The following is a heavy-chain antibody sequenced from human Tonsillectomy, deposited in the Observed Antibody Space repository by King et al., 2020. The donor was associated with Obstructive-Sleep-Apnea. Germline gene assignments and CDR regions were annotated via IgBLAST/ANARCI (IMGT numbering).Heavy chain of an antibody. V-gene: IGHV1-69*01. CDR2: SIPIFGTA. CDR1: GGTFSSYA. J-gene: IGHJ4*02. Sequence: QVQLVESGAEVKKPGSSVKVSCKASGGTFSSYAISWVRQAPGQGLEWMGGSIPIFGTATYAQKFQGRVTITADESTSTAYMGLSSLRSEDTAVYYCARGAHAAYSSSHDYWGQGTLATVSS. CDR3: ARGAHAAYSSSHDY. D-gene: IGHD6-13*01.